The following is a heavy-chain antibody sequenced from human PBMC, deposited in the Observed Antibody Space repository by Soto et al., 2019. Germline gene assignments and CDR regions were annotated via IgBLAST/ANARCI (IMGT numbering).Heavy chain of an antibody. CDR1: GYTFTSYD. Sequence: QVQLVQSGAEVKKPGASVKVSCKASGYTFTSYDINWVRQATGQGLEWMGWMNPKSGNTGYAQKFQGRVTMTRNTSISTAYMELSRLRSDDTAVYYCARRGYSSSWYYYYYYGLDVWGQGTTVTVSS. CDR2: MNPKSGNT. CDR3: ARRGYSSSWYYYYYYGLDV. J-gene: IGHJ6*02. D-gene: IGHD6-13*01. V-gene: IGHV1-8*01.